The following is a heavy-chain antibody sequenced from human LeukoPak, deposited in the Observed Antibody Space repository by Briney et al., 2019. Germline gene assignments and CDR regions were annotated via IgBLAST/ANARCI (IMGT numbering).Heavy chain of an antibody. V-gene: IGHV1-69*06. CDR3: ARDYDSSGYYYWFDP. Sequence: GASVKVSCKASGGTFSSYAISWVRQAPGQGLEWMGGIIPIFGTANYAQKFQGRVTITADKSTSTAYMELSSLRSEDTAVYYCARDYDSSGYYYWFDPRGQGTLVTVSS. CDR2: IIPIFGTA. CDR1: GGTFSSYA. J-gene: IGHJ5*02. D-gene: IGHD3-22*01.